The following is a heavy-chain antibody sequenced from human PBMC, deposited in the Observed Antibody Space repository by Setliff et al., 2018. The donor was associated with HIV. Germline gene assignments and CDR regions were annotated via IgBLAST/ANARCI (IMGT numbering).Heavy chain of an antibody. J-gene: IGHJ6*03. CDR3: ARGLVRMAPNMDV. Sequence: PSETLSLTCTVSGGSISSSSYYWGWIRQSPGKGLEWIGSIYYSGSTYYNMPLKSRVTISVDTSKNQFSLKLSSVTAADTAVYYCARGLVRMAPNMDVWGKGTTVTVSS. CDR2: IYYSGST. D-gene: IGHD2-8*01. V-gene: IGHV4-39*01. CDR1: GGSISSSSYY.